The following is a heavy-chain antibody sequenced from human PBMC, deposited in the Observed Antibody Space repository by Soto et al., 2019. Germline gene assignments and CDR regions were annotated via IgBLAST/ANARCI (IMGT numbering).Heavy chain of an antibody. V-gene: IGHV4-38-2*02. D-gene: IGHD3-3*01. CDR3: ARDGVLRFLEWLPYYYGMDV. J-gene: IGHJ6*02. CDR1: CYSISSGYY. Sequence: SETLSLTCAVSCYSISSGYYWGWIRQPPGKGLEWIGSIYHSGSTYYNPSLKSRVTISVDTSKNQFSLKLSSVTAADTAVYYCARDGVLRFLEWLPYYYGMDVWGQGTTVTVSS. CDR2: IYHSGST.